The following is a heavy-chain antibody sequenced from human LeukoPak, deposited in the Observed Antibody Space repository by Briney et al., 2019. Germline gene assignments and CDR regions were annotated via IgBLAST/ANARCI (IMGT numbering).Heavy chain of an antibody. J-gene: IGHJ4*02. D-gene: IGHD3-16*01. CDR2: ISNSGDTT. CDR3: ARKGVVSY. CDR1: GFTFSNYE. Sequence: GGSLRLSCAASGFTFSNYEMQWVRQAPGKGLEWVSYISNSGDTTYYADPVQGRFTISRDNAGNSLYLQMNSLRAEDTAVYYCARKGVVSYWGQGTLVTVSS. V-gene: IGHV3-48*03.